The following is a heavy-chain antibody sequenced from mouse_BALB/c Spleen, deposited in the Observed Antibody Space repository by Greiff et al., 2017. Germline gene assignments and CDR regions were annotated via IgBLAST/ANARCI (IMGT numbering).Heavy chain of an antibody. D-gene: IGHD4-1*01. CDR2: INPSNGGT. CDR1: GYTFTSYY. J-gene: IGHJ2*01. V-gene: IGHV1S81*02. Sequence: QVQLKESGAELVKPGASVKLSCTASGYTFTSYYMYWVKQRPGQGLEWIGEINPSNGGTNFNEKFKSKATLTIDKSSSTAYMQISSLTSEDSAVYYCTNWDYWGQGTTLTVSA. CDR3: TNWDY.